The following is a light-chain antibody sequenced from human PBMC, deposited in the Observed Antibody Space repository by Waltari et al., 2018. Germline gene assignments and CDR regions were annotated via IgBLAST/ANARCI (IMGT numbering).Light chain of an antibody. CDR3: QQYNSAPYS. J-gene: IGKJ2*03. CDR2: KAS. V-gene: IGKV1-5*03. CDR1: QGISSW. Sequence: DIQMTQSPSTLAASVGDRVTNTCRASQGISSWLVWYQQKPGKAPKLLIYKASSLQSGVPSRFSGSGSGTDFTLTISSLQPEDFATYYCQQYNSAPYSFGQGTKVEIK.